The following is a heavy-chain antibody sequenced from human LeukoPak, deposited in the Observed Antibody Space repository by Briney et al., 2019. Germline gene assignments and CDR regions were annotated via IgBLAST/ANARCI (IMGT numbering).Heavy chain of an antibody. CDR1: GFTFSSYG. D-gene: IGHD1-26*01. J-gene: IGHJ4*02. CDR2: ISFDGSNQ. Sequence: GGSLRLSCSGTGFTFSSYGMYWVRQAPGKGLEWVALISFDGSNQYYADSVKGRFTISRDNSKNTLYLQMNSLRAEDTAVYYCAKPPEVGATVGYFDYWGQGTLVTVSS. V-gene: IGHV3-30*18. CDR3: AKPPEVGATVGYFDY.